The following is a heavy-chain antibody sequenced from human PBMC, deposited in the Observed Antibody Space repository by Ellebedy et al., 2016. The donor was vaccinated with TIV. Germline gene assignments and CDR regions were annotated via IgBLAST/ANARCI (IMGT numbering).Heavy chain of an antibody. CDR2: MNPNSGNT. D-gene: IGHD2-21*02. J-gene: IGHJ5*02. Sequence: ASVKVSCKASGYTFTTYDINWVRQATGQGLEWMGWMNPNSGNTGYAQKFQGRVTMTRNTSISTAYMELSSLRSEDTAVYYCARLAYCGGDCYSDNWFDPWGQGTLVTVSS. CDR3: ARLAYCGGDCYSDNWFDP. V-gene: IGHV1-8*01. CDR1: GYTFTTYD.